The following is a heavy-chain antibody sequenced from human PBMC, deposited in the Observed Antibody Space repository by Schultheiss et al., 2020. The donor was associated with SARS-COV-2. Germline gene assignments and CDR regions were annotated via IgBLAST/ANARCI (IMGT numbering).Heavy chain of an antibody. CDR2: IYYSGST. V-gene: IGHV4-31*03. Sequence: SQTLSLTCTVSGGSISSGGYYWSWIRQHPGKGLEWIGYIYYSGSTYYNPSLKSRVTISVDTSKNQFSLKLSSVTASDTAVYYCARDYCSGGSCYDYWGQGTLVTVSS. D-gene: IGHD2-15*01. CDR3: ARDYCSGGSCYDY. CDR1: GGSISSGGYY. J-gene: IGHJ4*02.